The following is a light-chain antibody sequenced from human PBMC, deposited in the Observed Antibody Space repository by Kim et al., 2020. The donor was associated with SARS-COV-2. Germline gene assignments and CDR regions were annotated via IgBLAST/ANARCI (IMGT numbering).Light chain of an antibody. J-gene: IGLJ2*01. CDR1: SSNIGAGSD. Sequence: QSVLTQPPSVSGAPGQRVTISCTGNSSNIGAGSDVHWYQQLPGTAPKLLISANAHRPSGVPDRFSGSKSGTSASLAITGLQAEDEGDYYCQSFDSSLSGSVVFGGGTQLTVL. CDR3: QSFDSSLSGSVV. V-gene: IGLV1-40*01. CDR2: ANA.